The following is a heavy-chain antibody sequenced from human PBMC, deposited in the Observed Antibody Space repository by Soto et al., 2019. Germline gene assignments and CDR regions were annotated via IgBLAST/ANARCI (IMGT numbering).Heavy chain of an antibody. V-gene: IGHV1-46*01. CDR2: VNPSSGTV. J-gene: IGHJ3*02. Sequence: QVQLVQSGAEVKKPGASVKVACKASGYTFTSYYIHWVRQAPGQGLEWVGRVNPSSGTVNYAQRCQGEVTMTRDASTSTVYMELSSLRSEDTALYYCARARWNAYSYGKEESEAFDIWGQGTMVTVSS. CDR3: ARARWNAYSYGKEESEAFDI. D-gene: IGHD3-16*01. CDR1: GYTFTSYY.